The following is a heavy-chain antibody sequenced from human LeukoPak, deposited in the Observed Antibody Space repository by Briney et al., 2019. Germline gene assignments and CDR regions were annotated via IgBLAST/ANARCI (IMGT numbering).Heavy chain of an antibody. D-gene: IGHD1-26*01. V-gene: IGHV3-21*01. J-gene: IGHJ4*02. CDR3: ASDGQYSGSYPYYFDY. Sequence: GGSLRLSCAASGFTFSSYSMNWVRQAPGKGLEWVSSISSSSSYIYYADSVKGRFTISRDNAKNSLYLQMNSLRAEDTAVYYCASDGQYSGSYPYYFDYWGQGTLVTVSS. CDR1: GFTFSSYS. CDR2: ISSSSSYI.